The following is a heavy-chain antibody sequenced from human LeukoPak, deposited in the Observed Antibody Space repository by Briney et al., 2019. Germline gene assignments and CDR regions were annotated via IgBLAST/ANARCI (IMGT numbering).Heavy chain of an antibody. CDR1: GFTFSSYW. CDR3: ARDFARWFGELTYFDY. D-gene: IGHD3-10*01. V-gene: IGHV3-7*01. Sequence: PGGSLRLSCAASGFTFSSYWMSWVRQAPGKGLEWVANIKQDGSEKYYVDSVKGRFTISRDNAKNSLYLQMNSLRAEDTAVYYCARDFARWFGELTYFDYWGQGTLVTVSS. CDR2: IKQDGSEK. J-gene: IGHJ4*02.